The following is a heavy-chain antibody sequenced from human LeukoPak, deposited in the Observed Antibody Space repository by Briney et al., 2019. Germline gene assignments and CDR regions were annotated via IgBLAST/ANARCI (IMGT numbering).Heavy chain of an antibody. D-gene: IGHD6-19*01. CDR3: ARKSIAVAGPFDY. V-gene: IGHV3-30*07. CDR1: GFTFSSFA. Sequence: PGGSLRLSCAASGFTFSSFALHWVRQAPGKGLQWVAVISYDGNNKYYADSVKGRFTISRDNSKNTLYLQMNSLRAEDTAMYYCARKSIAVAGPFDYWGQGTLVTVSS. J-gene: IGHJ4*02. CDR2: ISYDGNNK.